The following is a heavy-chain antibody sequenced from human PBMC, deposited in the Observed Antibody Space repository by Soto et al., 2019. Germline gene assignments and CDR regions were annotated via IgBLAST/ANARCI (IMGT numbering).Heavy chain of an antibody. CDR1: GGSISSYY. CDR2: IYYSGST. V-gene: IGHV4-59*01. CDR3: ARAVFGSGYPLNSYYYMDV. D-gene: IGHD3-3*01. Sequence: SETLSLACTVSGGSISSYYWSWIRQPPGKGLEWIGYIYYSGSTNYNPSLKSRVTISVDTSKNQFSLKLSSVTAADTAVYYCARAVFGSGYPLNSYYYMDVWGKGTTVTVSS. J-gene: IGHJ6*03.